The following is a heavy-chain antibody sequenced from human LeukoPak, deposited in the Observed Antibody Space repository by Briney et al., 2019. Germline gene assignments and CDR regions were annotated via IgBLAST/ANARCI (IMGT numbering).Heavy chain of an antibody. V-gene: IGHV6-1*01. CDR1: GDSVSSKSAA. CDR2: TYYRYKWYN. J-gene: IGHJ6*03. Sequence: SQTLSLTCPISGDSVSSKSAAWNWIRESPSRGLEGLGRTYYRYKWYNDYAVAVKSRITINPDTSKNQFSLKLSSVTAADTAVYYWARDELAAATMDVWGKGTTVTVSS. D-gene: IGHD6-13*01. CDR3: ARDELAAATMDV.